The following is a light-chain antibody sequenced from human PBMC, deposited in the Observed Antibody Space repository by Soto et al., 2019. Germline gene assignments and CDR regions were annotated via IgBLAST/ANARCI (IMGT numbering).Light chain of an antibody. CDR2: LGS. CDR3: MQALQSRPST. V-gene: IGKV2-28*01. CDR1: QSLLHSNGYND. J-gene: IGKJ1*01. Sequence: DIVMTQSPLSLPVTPGEPASISCRSSQSLLHSNGYNDLDWYLQTPGQSPQLLIYLGSNRASEVPDRCSGSRSGTHCTRKISRVETEYVGVYYRMQALQSRPSTFGPGNQSEI.